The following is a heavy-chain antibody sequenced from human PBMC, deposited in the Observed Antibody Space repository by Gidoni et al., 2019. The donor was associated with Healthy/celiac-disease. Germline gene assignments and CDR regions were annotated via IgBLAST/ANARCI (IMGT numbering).Heavy chain of an antibody. D-gene: IGHD4-17*01. Sequence: QVQLVESGGGVVQPGRSLRLSCAASGFTFSSYAMPWARQAPGKGLGWVAVISYDGSNKYYADSVKGRFTISRDNSKNTLYLQMNSLRAEDTAVYYCARDYGGNSHFDYWGQGTLVTVSS. CDR3: ARDYGGNSHFDY. CDR1: GFTFSSYA. J-gene: IGHJ4*02. V-gene: IGHV3-30-3*01. CDR2: ISYDGSNK.